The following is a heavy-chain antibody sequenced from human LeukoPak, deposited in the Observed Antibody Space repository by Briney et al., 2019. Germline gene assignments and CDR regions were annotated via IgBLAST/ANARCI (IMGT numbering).Heavy chain of an antibody. Sequence: SVKVSCKASGYRFTSYGITWVRQAPGQGLEWMGRIIPILDVALYAQKFQGRVTITADKSTSTAYMELSTLRPEDTAVYYCARDQGVTDPPPYGLDVWGQGTTVTVSS. V-gene: IGHV1-69*04. D-gene: IGHD2-21*02. CDR3: ARDQGVTDPPPYGLDV. CDR1: GYRFTSYG. J-gene: IGHJ6*02. CDR2: IIPILDVA.